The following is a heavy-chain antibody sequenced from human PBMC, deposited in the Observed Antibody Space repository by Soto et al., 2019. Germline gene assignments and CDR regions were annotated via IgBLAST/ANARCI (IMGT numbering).Heavy chain of an antibody. CDR3: AGALVYAMLYYYYMDV. Sequence: GGSLRLSCAASGFTFSSDSMNWVRQAPGKGLEWVSSISSSSSYIYYADSVKGRFTISRDNAKNSLYLQMNSLRAEDTAVYYCAGALVYAMLYYYYMDVWGKGTTVTVSS. J-gene: IGHJ6*03. CDR1: GFTFSSDS. V-gene: IGHV3-21*01. CDR2: ISSSSSYI. D-gene: IGHD2-8*01.